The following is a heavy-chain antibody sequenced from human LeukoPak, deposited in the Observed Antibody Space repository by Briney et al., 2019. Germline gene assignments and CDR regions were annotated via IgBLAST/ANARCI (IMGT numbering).Heavy chain of an antibody. Sequence: GGSLRLSCSASGFTFSSYAMHWVRQAPGKGLEYVSAISSNGGSTYYADSGKGRFTISRDNSKNTLYLQMSSLRAEDTAVYCCVKDTGEYYYGSGSYYKWWGQGTLVTVSS. CDR3: VKDTGEYYYGSGSYYKW. J-gene: IGHJ4*02. D-gene: IGHD3-10*01. V-gene: IGHV3-64D*06. CDR1: GFTFSSYA. CDR2: ISSNGGST.